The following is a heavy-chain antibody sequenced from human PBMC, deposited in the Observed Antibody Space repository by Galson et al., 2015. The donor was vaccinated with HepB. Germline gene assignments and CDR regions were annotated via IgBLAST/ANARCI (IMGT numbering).Heavy chain of an antibody. Sequence: SLRLSCAASGFTFSSYSMNWVRQAPGKGLEWVSYISSSSSTIYYADSVKGRFTISRDNAKNSLYLQMNSLRAEDTAVYYCARAETVLRYFDIFDYWGQGTLVTVSS. CDR2: ISSSSSTI. CDR1: GFTFSSYS. CDR3: ARAETVLRYFDIFDY. V-gene: IGHV3-48*04. J-gene: IGHJ4*02. D-gene: IGHD3-9*01.